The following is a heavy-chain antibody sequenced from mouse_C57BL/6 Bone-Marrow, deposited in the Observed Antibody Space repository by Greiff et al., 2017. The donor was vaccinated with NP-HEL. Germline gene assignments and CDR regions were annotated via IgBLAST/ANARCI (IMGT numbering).Heavy chain of an antibody. D-gene: IGHD1-1*01. V-gene: IGHV5-4*01. CDR3: ARDGVSHNYGSSYVWYFDV. CDR2: ISDGVSYT. CDR1: GFTFSSYA. J-gene: IGHJ1*03. Sequence: EVKLMESGGGLVKPGGSLKLSCAASGFTFSSYAMSWVRQTPAKRLEWVATISDGVSYTYYPDNVKGRFTIARDNAKNTLYLQMSHLKSEDTAMYYCARDGVSHNYGSSYVWYFDVWGTGTTVTVSS.